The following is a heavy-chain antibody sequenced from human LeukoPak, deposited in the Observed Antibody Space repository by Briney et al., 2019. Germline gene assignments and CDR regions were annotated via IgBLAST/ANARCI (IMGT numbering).Heavy chain of an antibody. CDR2: ISGSGGRT. CDR1: GFTFSTYA. CDR3: AKEKESSGYFDY. J-gene: IGHJ4*02. Sequence: GGSLRLSCAASGFTFSTYAMSWVRHAPAQGQEWVSAISGSGGRTYYADSVKGRFTISRDNSKNTLYLQMNSLRAEDTAVYYCAKEKESSGYFDYWGQGALVTVSS. D-gene: IGHD3-10*01. V-gene: IGHV3-23*01.